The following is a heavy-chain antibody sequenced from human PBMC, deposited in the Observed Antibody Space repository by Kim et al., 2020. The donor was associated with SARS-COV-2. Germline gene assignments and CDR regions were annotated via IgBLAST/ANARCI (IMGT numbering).Heavy chain of an antibody. J-gene: IGHJ6*02. V-gene: IGHV3-23*01. CDR1: GFTFSSYA. Sequence: GGSLRLSCAASGFTFSSYAMSWVRQAPGKGLEWVSAISGSGGSTYYADSVKGRFTISRDNSKNTLYLQMNSLRAEDTAVYYCAKSLEDIVVVPAAILFDPDYGMDVWGQGTTVTVSS. D-gene: IGHD2-2*01. CDR2: ISGSGGST. CDR3: AKSLEDIVVVPAAILFDPDYGMDV.